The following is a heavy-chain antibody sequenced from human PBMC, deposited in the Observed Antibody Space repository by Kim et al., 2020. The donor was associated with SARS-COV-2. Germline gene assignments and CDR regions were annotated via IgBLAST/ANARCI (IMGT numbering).Heavy chain of an antibody. V-gene: IGHV3-7*01. CDR1: GFAFSSYW. J-gene: IGHJ4*02. CDR2: IKQDGSEQ. CDR3: VSDRSITVFGVASG. D-gene: IGHD3-3*01. Sequence: GGSLRLSCAASGFAFSSYWMSWVRQALEKGLEWVATIKQDGSEQYFVDSVKGRFTISRDNAKNSLYLQMNSLRDDDTAVYYCVSDRSITVFGVASGWGQGTLVTVSS.